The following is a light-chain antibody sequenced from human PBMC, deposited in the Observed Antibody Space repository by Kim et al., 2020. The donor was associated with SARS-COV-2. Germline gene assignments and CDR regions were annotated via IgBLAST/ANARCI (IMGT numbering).Light chain of an antibody. CDR3: QQYGSSPPIT. CDR2: GAS. CDR1: QSVSSSY. Sequence: PGERATPSCRASQSVSSSYLAWYQQKPGQAPRLLIYGASSRATGIPDRFSGSGSGTDFTLTISRLEPEDVAVYYCQQYGSSPPITFGQGTRLEIK. V-gene: IGKV3-20*01. J-gene: IGKJ5*01.